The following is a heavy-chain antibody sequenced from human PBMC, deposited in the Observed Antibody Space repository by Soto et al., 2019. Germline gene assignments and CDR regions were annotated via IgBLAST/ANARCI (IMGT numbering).Heavy chain of an antibody. CDR3: ARVRCSGGNCYSNNYYMDV. J-gene: IGHJ6*03. Sequence: EVQLVESGGGLVQPGGSLRLSCAASGFTFSAYGMHWVRQAPGKGLEYVSAIGPDGSRTYYANSVKGRFTISRDNSKNTLYLRMGSLRAEDMAVYYCARVRCSGGNCYSNNYYMDVWGKGSTVTVSS. V-gene: IGHV3-64*01. CDR2: IGPDGSRT. CDR1: GFTFSAYG. D-gene: IGHD2-15*01.